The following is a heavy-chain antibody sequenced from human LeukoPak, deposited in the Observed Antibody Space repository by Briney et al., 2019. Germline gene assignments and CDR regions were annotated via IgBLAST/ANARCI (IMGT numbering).Heavy chain of an antibody. CDR3: ARLNYGSYLDY. CDR2: IYTSGST. J-gene: IGHJ4*02. Sequence: PSETQSLTCTVSGGSISSGSYYWSWIRQPAGKGLEWIGRIYTSGSTNYNPSLKSRVTISVDTSKNQFSLKLSSVTAADTAVYYCARLNYGSYLDYWGQGTLVTVSS. V-gene: IGHV4-61*02. D-gene: IGHD3-10*01. CDR1: GGSISSGSYY.